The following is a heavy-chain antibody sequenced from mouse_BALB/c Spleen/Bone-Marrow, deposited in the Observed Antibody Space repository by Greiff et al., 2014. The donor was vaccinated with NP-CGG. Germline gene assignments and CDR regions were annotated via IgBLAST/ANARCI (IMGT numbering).Heavy chain of an antibody. CDR2: ISSGGTYT. CDR1: GFTFSSYD. D-gene: IGHD1-2*01. J-gene: IGHJ3*01. V-gene: IGHV5-9-4*01. Sequence: DVMLVESGGGLVKPGGSLKLSCAASGFTFSSYDMSWVRQSPEKRLEWVADISSGGTYTYYPDIVTGRFTISRDNAKNTLYLEMSSLRSEDTAMYYWSRAEGKLLGQLFAHWGQGTLVTVSA. CDR3: SRAEGKLLGQLFAH.